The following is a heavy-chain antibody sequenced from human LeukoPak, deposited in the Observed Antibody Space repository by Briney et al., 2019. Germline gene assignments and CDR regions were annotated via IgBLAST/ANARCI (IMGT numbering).Heavy chain of an antibody. V-gene: IGHV3-74*01. CDR1: GFTFCGHW. CDR2: SKSDGSST. Sequence: PGGSLRLSCAASGFTFCGHWMHWVRQVPGKGLVWVSRSKSDGSSTSYADSVKGRFTISRDNAKNTLYLQMDSLRVEDTAVYYCARSDWFDPWGQGTLVIVSS. J-gene: IGHJ5*02. CDR3: ARSDWFDP.